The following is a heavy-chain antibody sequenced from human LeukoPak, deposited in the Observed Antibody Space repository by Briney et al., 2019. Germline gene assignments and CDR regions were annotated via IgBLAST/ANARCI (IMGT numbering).Heavy chain of an antibody. CDR2: IKHDVSEK. V-gene: IGHV3-7*01. CDR3: ARHSGPNDY. CDR1: GFTFSSYW. Sequence: GGSLRLSCAASGFTFSSYWRSWVRQAPGKGLEWVAKIKHDVSEKYYVDSVKGRFTISRDNAKNPLYLQMNSLRAVDTAVYYCARHSGPNDYWGQGTLVTVSS. D-gene: IGHD6-19*01. J-gene: IGHJ4*02.